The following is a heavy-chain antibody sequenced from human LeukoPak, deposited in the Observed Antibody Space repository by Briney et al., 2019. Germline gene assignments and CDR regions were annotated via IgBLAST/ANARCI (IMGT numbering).Heavy chain of an antibody. CDR1: GFTFSSYS. V-gene: IGHV3-48*01. D-gene: IGHD3-22*01. J-gene: IGHJ6*03. CDR2: ISSSSSTI. Sequence: PGGSLRLSCAASGFTFSSYSMNWVRQAPGKGLEWVSYISSSSSTIYYADSVKGRFTISRDNAKNSLYLQMNSLRAEDTAVYYCARAYDSRAGGYYYYMDVWGKGTTVTVSS. CDR3: ARAYDSRAGGYYYYMDV.